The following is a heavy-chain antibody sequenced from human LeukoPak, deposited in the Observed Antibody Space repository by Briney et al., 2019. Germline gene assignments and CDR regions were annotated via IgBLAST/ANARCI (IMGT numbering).Heavy chain of an antibody. D-gene: IGHD6-19*01. J-gene: IGHJ3*02. CDR3: AKDNNGWAFDI. V-gene: IGHV3-30*02. CDR2: IPYDGSNK. Sequence: GGSLRLSCAASGFTFSSYVMDWVRQAPGKGLEWVAFIPYDGSNKYYADSVKGRFTISRDNSKNTLYLQMNSLRAEDTALYYCAKDNNGWAFDIWGQGTMVTVSS. CDR1: GFTFSSYV.